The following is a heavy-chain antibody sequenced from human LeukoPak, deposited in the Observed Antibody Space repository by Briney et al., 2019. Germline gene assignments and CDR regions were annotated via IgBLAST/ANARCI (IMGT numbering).Heavy chain of an antibody. CDR2: IKSKTDGGTT. Sequence: PGGSLRLSCAASGFTFSNAWMSWVRQAPGKGLEWVGRIKSKTDGGTTDYAAPVKGRFTISRDDSKNTAYLQMNSLKTEDTAVYYCTRRAGTSGYDYFDAFDIWGPGTVVTVSS. J-gene: IGHJ3*02. D-gene: IGHD5-12*01. V-gene: IGHV3-15*01. CDR1: GFTFSNAW. CDR3: TRRAGTSGYDYFDAFDI.